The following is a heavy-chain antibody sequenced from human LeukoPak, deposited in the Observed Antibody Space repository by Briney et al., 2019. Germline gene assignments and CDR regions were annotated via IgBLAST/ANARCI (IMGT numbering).Heavy chain of an antibody. CDR2: IYYSGST. CDR1: GGSISSSNW. Sequence: SETLSLTCAVSGGSISSSNWWSWVRQPPGKGLEWIGYIYYSGSTNYNPSLKSRVTISVDTSKNQFSLKLSSVTAADTAVYYCARISPYYYDSSGQPDAFDIWGQGTMVTVSS. J-gene: IGHJ3*02. CDR3: ARISPYYYDSSGQPDAFDI. V-gene: IGHV4-4*02. D-gene: IGHD3-22*01.